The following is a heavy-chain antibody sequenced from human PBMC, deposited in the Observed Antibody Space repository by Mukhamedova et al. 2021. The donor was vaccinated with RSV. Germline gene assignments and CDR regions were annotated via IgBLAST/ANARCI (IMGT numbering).Heavy chain of an antibody. CDR3: ARDLLTFDY. CDR2: ISSSSSTI. J-gene: IGHJ4*02. Sequence: LEWVSYISSSSSTIYYADSVKGRFTISRDNAKNSLYLQMNSLRDEDTAVYYCARDLLTFDYWPVNPGHRLL. V-gene: IGHV3-48*02.